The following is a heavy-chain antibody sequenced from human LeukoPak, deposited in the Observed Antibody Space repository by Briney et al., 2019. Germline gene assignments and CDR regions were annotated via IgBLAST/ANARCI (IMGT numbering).Heavy chain of an antibody. CDR1: GGSFSGYY. CDR3: ARARPYYDFWSGYPRAYNWFDP. D-gene: IGHD3-3*01. Sequence: SETLSLTRAVYGGSFSGYYWSWIRQPPGKGLEWIGEINHSGSTNYNPSLKSRVTISVDTSKNQFSLKLSSVTAADTAVYYCARARPYYDFWSGYPRAYNWFDPWGQGTLVTVSS. V-gene: IGHV4-34*01. J-gene: IGHJ5*02. CDR2: INHSGST.